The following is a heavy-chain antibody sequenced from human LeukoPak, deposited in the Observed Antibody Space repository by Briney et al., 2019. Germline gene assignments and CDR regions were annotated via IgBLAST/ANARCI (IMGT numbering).Heavy chain of an antibody. D-gene: IGHD4-17*01. J-gene: IGHJ4*02. V-gene: IGHV1-18*01. CDR1: GYTFTSYG. Sequence: ASVRVSCKASGYTFTSYGISWVRQAPGQGLEWMGWISAYNGNTNYAQKLQGRVTMTTDTSTSTAYMELSSLRSEDTAVYYCATLTHDYGDLLVDYWGQGTLVTVSS. CDR2: ISAYNGNT. CDR3: ATLTHDYGDLLVDY.